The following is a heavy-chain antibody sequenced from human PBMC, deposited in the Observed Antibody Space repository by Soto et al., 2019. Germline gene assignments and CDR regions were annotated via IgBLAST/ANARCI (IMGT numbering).Heavy chain of an antibody. CDR1: GYNFANFW. Sequence: GESLKISCKGSGYNFANFWIGWVRQMPGKGLEWMGMIFPGDSDTKNSPSLEGQITMSVDKSDSSAYLQWRSLKASDTAIYYCAAGYSTGLDVFDIWGQGTMVTVSS. CDR3: AAGYSTGLDVFDI. J-gene: IGHJ3*02. V-gene: IGHV5-51*01. CDR2: IFPGDSDT. D-gene: IGHD2-8*02.